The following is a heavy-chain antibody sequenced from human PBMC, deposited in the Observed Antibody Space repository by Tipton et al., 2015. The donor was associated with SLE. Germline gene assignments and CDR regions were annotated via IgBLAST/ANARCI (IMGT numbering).Heavy chain of an antibody. D-gene: IGHD6-19*01. J-gene: IGHJ4*02. CDR2: IYYSGST. V-gene: IGHV4-59*11. CDR3: ARWGRSSGWYGY. Sequence: TLSLTCTVSGGSISSHYWSWIRQPPGKGLEWIGYIYYSGSTNYNLSLKSRVTISVDTSKNQFSLKLSSVTAADTAVYYCARWGRSSGWYGYWGQGTLVTVSS. CDR1: GGSISSHY.